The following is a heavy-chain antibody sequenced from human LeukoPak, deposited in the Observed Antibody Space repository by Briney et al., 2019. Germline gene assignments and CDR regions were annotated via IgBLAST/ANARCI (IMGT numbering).Heavy chain of an antibody. CDR2: MNPNSGNT. V-gene: IGHV1-8*01. CDR3: ARAVIVGTIQFDY. J-gene: IGHJ4*02. D-gene: IGHD1-26*01. CDR1: GYTFTTYD. Sequence: GASVKVSCKASGYTFTTYDINWVRQAARQGLEWMGWMNPNSGNTGYAQKFQGRVTVTRDTSISTAYMELSSLRSEDTAVYYCARAVIVGTIQFDYWGQGTLVTVSS.